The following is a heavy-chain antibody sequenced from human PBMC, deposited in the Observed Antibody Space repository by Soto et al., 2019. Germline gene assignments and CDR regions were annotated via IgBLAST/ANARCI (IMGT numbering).Heavy chain of an antibody. J-gene: IGHJ4*02. D-gene: IGHD6-19*01. V-gene: IGHV3-11*05. CDR2: ISSSGTSA. CDR1: GFTFSAFY. CDR3: ARDRGAVTGQYFDY. Sequence: NPGGSLRLSCAASGFTFSAFYMSWIRQAPGKGLEYISYISSSGTSANYADSVKGRFTISRDNAKNSLYLQMNSLRAEDTAVYYCARDRGAVTGQYFDYWGQGALVTVSS.